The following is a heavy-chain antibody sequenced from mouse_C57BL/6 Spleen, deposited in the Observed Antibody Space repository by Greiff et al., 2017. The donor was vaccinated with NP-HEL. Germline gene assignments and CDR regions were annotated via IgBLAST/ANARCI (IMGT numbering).Heavy chain of an antibody. Sequence: VQLQQSGPELVKPGASVKISCKASGYTFTDYYMNWVKQSHGKSLEWIGDINPNNGGTSYNQKFKGKATLTVDKSSSTAYIELRSLTSEDSAVYYCARSDGYYGGQGTLVTVSA. CDR3: ARSDGYY. V-gene: IGHV1-26*01. CDR1: GYTFTDYY. CDR2: INPNNGGT. J-gene: IGHJ3*01. D-gene: IGHD2-3*01.